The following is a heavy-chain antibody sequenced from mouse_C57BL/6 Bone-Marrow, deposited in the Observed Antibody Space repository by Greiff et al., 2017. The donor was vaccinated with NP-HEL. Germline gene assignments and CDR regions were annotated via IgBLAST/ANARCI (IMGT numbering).Heavy chain of an antibody. CDR1: GYTFTSYW. CDR2: IYPGSGST. D-gene: IGHD2-2*01. Sequence: VQLQQSGAELVKPGASVKMSCKASGYTFTSYWITWVKQRPGQGLEWIGDIYPGSGSTNYNEKFKSKATLTVDTSSSTAYMQLSSLTSEDSAVYYCARVYYGYAWFAYWGQGTLVTVSA. CDR3: ARVYYGYAWFAY. J-gene: IGHJ3*01. V-gene: IGHV1-55*01.